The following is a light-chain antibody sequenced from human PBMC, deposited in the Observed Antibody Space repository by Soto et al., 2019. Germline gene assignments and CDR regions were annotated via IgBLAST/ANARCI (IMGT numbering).Light chain of an antibody. V-gene: IGKV1-5*03. CDR3: KQYNSYSSWT. CDR1: QSISSW. Sequence: DIQMTQSPSTLSASVGDRVTITCRASQSISSWLAWYQQKPGKAPKLLIYKASSLERGVPSRFIGSGSGTEFTLTISSLQPDDFATYYCKQYNSYSSWTFGQGPKVEIK. J-gene: IGKJ1*01. CDR2: KAS.